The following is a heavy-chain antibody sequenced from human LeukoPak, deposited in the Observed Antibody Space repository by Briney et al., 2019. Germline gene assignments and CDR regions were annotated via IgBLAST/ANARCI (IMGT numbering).Heavy chain of an antibody. Sequence: PGGSLRLSCAASGFTVSTNYMSWVRQAPGKGLEGVSIIYSGGREYDAGSVKGRFNISRDISQSTLYIQMNSLRAEDTAVYYCARDLGYSAYATVRGYAVDIWGQGTMVTVSS. CDR2: IYSGGRE. V-gene: IGHV3-66*01. CDR1: GFTVSTNY. J-gene: IGHJ3*02. D-gene: IGHD5-12*01. CDR3: ARDLGYSAYATVRGYAVDI.